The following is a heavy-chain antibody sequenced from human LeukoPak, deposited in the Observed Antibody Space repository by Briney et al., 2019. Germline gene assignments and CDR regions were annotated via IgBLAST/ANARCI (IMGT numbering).Heavy chain of an antibody. V-gene: IGHV3-23*01. D-gene: IGHD5-18*01. CDR1: GLTFSSYA. J-gene: IGHJ6*02. CDR2: ISGGGGST. CDR3: AKGIQQWPGDYYYYGMDV. Sequence: GGSLRLSCAASGLTFSSYAMNWVRQAPGKGLEWVSAISGGGGSTYYADSGKGRFTISRDNSKNTLYLQMNSLRAEDTAVYYCAKGIQQWPGDYYYYGMDVWGQGTTVTVSS.